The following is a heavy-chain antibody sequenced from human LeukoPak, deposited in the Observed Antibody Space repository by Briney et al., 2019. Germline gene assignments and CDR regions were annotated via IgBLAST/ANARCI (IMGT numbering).Heavy chain of an antibody. CDR1: TDSTNTYY. D-gene: IGHD2-15*01. J-gene: IGHJ4*02. CDR3: VGLRWELLAPYFDQ. CDR2: IYHSGST. V-gene: IGHV4-59*01. Sequence: PSETLSLTCSVSTDSTNTYYWSWIRQSPGKGLEWIGHIYHSGSTDYNPSFKSRVTVSIDMSKKEFSLKLTSVTVADTAMYYCVGLRWELLAPYFDQWGQGAFVIVSS.